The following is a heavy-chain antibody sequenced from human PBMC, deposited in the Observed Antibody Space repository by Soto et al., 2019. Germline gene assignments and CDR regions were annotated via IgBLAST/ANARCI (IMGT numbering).Heavy chain of an antibody. CDR1: GYSFTSYW. CDR2: IDPSDSYT. V-gene: IGHV5-10-1*01. Sequence: PGESLKISCKCSGYSFTSYWISWVRQMPGKGLECMGRIDPSDSYTNYSPSFQGHVTISADKSISTAYLQWSSLKASDTAMYYCARIAAAYYYYYGMDVWGQGTTVTVSS. CDR3: ARIAAAYYYYYGMDV. D-gene: IGHD6-13*01. J-gene: IGHJ6*02.